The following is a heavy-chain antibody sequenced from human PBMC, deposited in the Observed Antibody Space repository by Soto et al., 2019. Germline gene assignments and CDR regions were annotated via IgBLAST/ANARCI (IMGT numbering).Heavy chain of an antibody. CDR1: GFTFSSYS. CDR2: ISSSSSYI. D-gene: IGHD3-9*01. Sequence: EVQLVESGGGLVKPGGSLRLSCAASGFTFSSYSMNWVRQAPGKGLEWVSSISSSSSYIYYADSVKGRFTISRDNAKNSLYLQMNSLRAEDTAVYYCARDRPRSGDILTGWGQGTLVTVSS. CDR3: ARDRPRSGDILTG. J-gene: IGHJ4*02. V-gene: IGHV3-21*01.